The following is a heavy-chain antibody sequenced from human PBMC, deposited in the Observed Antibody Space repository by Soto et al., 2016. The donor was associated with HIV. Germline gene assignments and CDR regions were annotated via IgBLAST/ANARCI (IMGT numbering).Heavy chain of an antibody. CDR3: VRSRPRFSGIEVAGSGAGDY. D-gene: IGHD6-19*01. J-gene: IGHJ4*02. Sequence: EVNLVESGGGLVQPGGSLRLSCAASGFTFRSYWMHWVRQVPGKGLVWVSTIDNDGSSTKYADSVKGRFTVSRDNVKNALHLQMNSLRVEDTAIYYCVRSRPRFSGIEVAGSGAGDYWGQGILVTVSS. V-gene: IGHV3-74*01. CDR2: IDNDGSST. CDR1: GFTFRSYW.